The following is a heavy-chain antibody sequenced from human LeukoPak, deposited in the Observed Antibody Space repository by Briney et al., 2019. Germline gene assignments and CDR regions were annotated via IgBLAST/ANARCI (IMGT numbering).Heavy chain of an antibody. CDR2: IYYSGST. J-gene: IGHJ3*02. V-gene: IGHV4-59*01. Sequence: SETLSLTCTVSGGSISSYYWSWIRQPPGKGLEWIGYIYYSGSTNYNPSLKSRVTISVDTSKNQFSPKLSSVTAADTAVYYCAREAYYDSSGYSHDAFDIWGQGTMVTVSS. CDR1: GGSISSYY. D-gene: IGHD3-22*01. CDR3: AREAYYDSSGYSHDAFDI.